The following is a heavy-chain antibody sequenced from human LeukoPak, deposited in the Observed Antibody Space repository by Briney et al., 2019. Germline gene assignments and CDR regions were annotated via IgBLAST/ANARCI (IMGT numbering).Heavy chain of an antibody. CDR1: GFTVSSNY. Sequence: GGSLRLSCAASGFTVSSNYMSWVRQAPGKGLEWVSVIYSGGSTYYADSVKGRFTISRDNSKNTLYLQMNSLRAEETAVYYCARRCGGSCFYAFDIWGQGTMVTVSS. CDR2: IYSGGST. D-gene: IGHD2-15*01. V-gene: IGHV3-66*01. J-gene: IGHJ3*02. CDR3: ARRCGGSCFYAFDI.